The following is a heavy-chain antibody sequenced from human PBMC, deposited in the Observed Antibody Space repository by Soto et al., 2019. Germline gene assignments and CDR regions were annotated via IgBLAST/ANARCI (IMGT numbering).Heavy chain of an antibody. CDR2: ISWNSGSI. CDR1: GFTFDDYA. V-gene: IGHV3-9*01. Sequence: GGSLRLSCAASGFTFDDYAMHWVRQAPGKGLEWVSGISWNSGSIGYADSVKGRFTISRDNAKNSLYLQMNSLRAEDTALYYCAKADSSSWDDAFDIWGQGTMVTVSS. J-gene: IGHJ3*02. CDR3: AKADSSSWDDAFDI. D-gene: IGHD6-13*01.